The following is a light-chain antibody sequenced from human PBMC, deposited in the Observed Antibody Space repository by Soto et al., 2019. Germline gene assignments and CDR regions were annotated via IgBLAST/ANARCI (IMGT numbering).Light chain of an antibody. V-gene: IGKV3-15*01. CDR1: QSVSSD. Sequence: EIVMTQSPATLSVSPGERATLSCRASQSVSSDLAWYQQKPGQAPRLLIYGASTRATAIPARFSGSGSGTEFTVAISSLQSEDYAVYYCQQYNNWPRTDGQGTKV. CDR3: QQYNNWPRT. J-gene: IGKJ1*01. CDR2: GAS.